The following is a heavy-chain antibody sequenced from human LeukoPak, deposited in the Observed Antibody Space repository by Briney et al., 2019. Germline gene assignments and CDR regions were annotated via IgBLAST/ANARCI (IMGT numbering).Heavy chain of an antibody. Sequence: GGSLRLSCAASGFTFSTYGMHWVRQAPGKGLEWVAVISYDGSNKYYADSVKGRFTISRDNSKNTLYLQMNSLRAEDTAVYYCAKDPQVSYWGQGALVTVSS. J-gene: IGHJ4*02. CDR3: AKDPQVSY. CDR1: GFTFSTYG. V-gene: IGHV3-30*18. CDR2: ISYDGSNK.